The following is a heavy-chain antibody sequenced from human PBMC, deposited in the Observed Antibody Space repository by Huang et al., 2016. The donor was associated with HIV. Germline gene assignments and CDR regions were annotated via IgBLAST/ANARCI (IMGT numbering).Heavy chain of an antibody. CDR1: DGSLNSGKYY. CDR3: ARRRTHFTFDY. CDR2: IFSPGSA. Sequence: QLHLPSGPGLVTPSATLSLTCNVSDGSLNSGKYYWGWLRQSPGKGLECIVAIFSPGSADYNPSIEGRVTIFVDSSKSQLSVRLRSVTAADTAVYYCARRRTHFTFDYWGQGTLVTVSS. J-gene: IGHJ4*02. V-gene: IGHV4-39*01.